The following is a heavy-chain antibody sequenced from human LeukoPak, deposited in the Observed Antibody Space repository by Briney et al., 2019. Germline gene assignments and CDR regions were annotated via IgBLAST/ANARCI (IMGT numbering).Heavy chain of an antibody. CDR3: ARSAYYGSGSYYWWYFDY. V-gene: IGHV3-23*01. CDR2: ISGSGGST. CDR1: GFTFSSYA. J-gene: IGHJ4*02. Sequence: GSLRLSCAASGFTFSSYAMSWVRQAPGKGLEWVSAISGSGGSTYYADSVKGRFTISRDNSKNTLYLQMNSLRAEDTAVYYCARSAYYGSGSYYWWYFDYWGQGTLVTVSS. D-gene: IGHD3-10*01.